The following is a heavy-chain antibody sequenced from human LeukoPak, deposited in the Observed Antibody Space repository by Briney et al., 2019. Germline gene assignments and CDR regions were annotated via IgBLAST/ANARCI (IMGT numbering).Heavy chain of an antibody. J-gene: IGHJ4*02. CDR1: GFTFSSYS. Sequence: NPGGSLRLSCAASGFTFSSYSMNWVRQAPGKGLEWVSSISSSSSYIYYADSVKGRFTISRDNAKNSLYLQMNSLRAEDTAVYYCARDPRHSGYDYVVDYWGQGTLVTVSS. V-gene: IGHV3-21*01. CDR2: ISSSSSYI. CDR3: ARDPRHSGYDYVVDY. D-gene: IGHD5-12*01.